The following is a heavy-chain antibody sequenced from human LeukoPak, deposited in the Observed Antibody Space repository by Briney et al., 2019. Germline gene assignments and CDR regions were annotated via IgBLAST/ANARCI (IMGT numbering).Heavy chain of an antibody. CDR3: ARGRASAFDV. Sequence: SQTLSLTCAISGDSFSTSGVAWKWVRQSPSRGLEWLGRTYYTSKWNTDYAVSVKSRIVVNPDTSKNQFSRQLNSVTSEDTAVYYCARGRASAFDVWGQGTMVTVSS. J-gene: IGHJ3*01. CDR1: GDSFSTSGVA. CDR2: TYYTSKWNT. D-gene: IGHD6-25*01. V-gene: IGHV6-1*01.